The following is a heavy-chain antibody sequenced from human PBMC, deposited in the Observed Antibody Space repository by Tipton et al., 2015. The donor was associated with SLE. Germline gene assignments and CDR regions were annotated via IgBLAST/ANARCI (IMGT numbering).Heavy chain of an antibody. CDR2: INHSGST. V-gene: IGHV4-34*01. CDR3: AKDYNHDNADYN. J-gene: IGHJ4*02. D-gene: IGHD4-17*01. CDR1: GWSLNDYY. Sequence: TLSLTCSVYGWSLNDYYWTCIRRPPGKVLEWIGEINHSGSTNYNPSLKSRVTILVDTSKNQFSLKLSSVTVGDTAVYYCAKDYNHDNADYNWGQRTLVIVST.